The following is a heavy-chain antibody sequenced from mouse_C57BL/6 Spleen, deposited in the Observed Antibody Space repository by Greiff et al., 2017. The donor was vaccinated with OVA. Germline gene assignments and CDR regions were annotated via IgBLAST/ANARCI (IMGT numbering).Heavy chain of an antibody. CDR2: INPNNGGT. V-gene: IGHV1-18*01. CDR3: ARNYYDYVYAMDY. D-gene: IGHD2-4*01. J-gene: IGHJ4*01. CDR1: GYTFTDYN. Sequence: EVKLVESGPELVKPGASVKIPCKASGYTFTDYNMDWVKQSHGKSLEWIGDINPNNGGTIYNQKFKGKATLTVDKSSSTAYMELRSLTSEDTAVYYCARNYYDYVYAMDYWGQGTSVTVSS.